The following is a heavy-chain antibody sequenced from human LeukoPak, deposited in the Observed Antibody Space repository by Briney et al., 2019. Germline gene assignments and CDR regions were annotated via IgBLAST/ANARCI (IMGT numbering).Heavy chain of an antibody. CDR3: ARHYYDILTGYFYFDY. Sequence: SETLSLTCTVSGASISSNYWSWIRQPPGKGLEWIGYIYYSGSTNYNPSLKSRVTISVDTSKNQFSLKLSSVTAADTAVYYCARHYYDILTGYFYFDYWGQGTLVTVSS. CDR2: IYYSGST. D-gene: IGHD3-9*01. V-gene: IGHV4-59*08. J-gene: IGHJ4*02. CDR1: GASISSNY.